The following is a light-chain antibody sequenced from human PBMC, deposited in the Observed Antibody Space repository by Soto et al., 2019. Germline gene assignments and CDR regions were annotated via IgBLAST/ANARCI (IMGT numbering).Light chain of an antibody. V-gene: IGKV3-11*01. Sequence: EIVLTQSPATLSLSPGERAPLSCRASQSVSNYLAWYQQNPGQAPRLLIYDASNRATDIPARFSGSGSGTDFTLTISSLEPEDFAVYYCQQRSNWPPFTFGQGTRLEIK. CDR3: QQRSNWPPFT. J-gene: IGKJ5*01. CDR1: QSVSNY. CDR2: DAS.